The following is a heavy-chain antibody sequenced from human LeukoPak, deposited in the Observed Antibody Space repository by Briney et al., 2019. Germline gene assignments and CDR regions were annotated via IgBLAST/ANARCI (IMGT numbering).Heavy chain of an antibody. Sequence: GSSVKVSCKASEGTFRSFAISWVRQAPGQGLEWMGGIIPIFRTANYAQKFQGRVTITADESTSTAYMELSSLRSEDTAVYYCARALRYYSDSSGYAFDYWGQGTLVTVSS. D-gene: IGHD3-22*01. J-gene: IGHJ4*02. CDR3: ARALRYYSDSSGYAFDY. CDR2: IIPIFRTA. V-gene: IGHV1-69*01. CDR1: EGTFRSFA.